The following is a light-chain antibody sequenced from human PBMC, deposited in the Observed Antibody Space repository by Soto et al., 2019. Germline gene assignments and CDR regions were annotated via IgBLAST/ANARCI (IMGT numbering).Light chain of an antibody. CDR2: EDS. Sequence: QSPLTQPASVSGAPGQSITISCTGTSSDVGSYNLVSWYQQYPGKAPKLMIHEDSKRPSGVSNRFSGSKSGNTASLTISGLQSEDEADYYCCSYAGSSTNLYVFGTGTKLTVL. J-gene: IGLJ1*01. CDR1: SSDVGSYNL. V-gene: IGLV2-23*01. CDR3: CSYAGSSTNLYV.